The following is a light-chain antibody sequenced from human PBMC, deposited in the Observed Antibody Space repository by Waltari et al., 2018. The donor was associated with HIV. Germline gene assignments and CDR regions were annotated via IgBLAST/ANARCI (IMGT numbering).Light chain of an antibody. Sequence: SYVLTQPPSISVAPGKTAKITCGGNNIGNRDVHWYQQKAGRAPILVIYDDDDRPSGIPKRFTGSNSENTATLTINRIEVGDEADYYCQVWDSGSDHVFGSGTTVTVL. J-gene: IGLJ1*01. CDR3: QVWDSGSDHV. V-gene: IGLV3-21*01. CDR1: NIGNRD. CDR2: DDD.